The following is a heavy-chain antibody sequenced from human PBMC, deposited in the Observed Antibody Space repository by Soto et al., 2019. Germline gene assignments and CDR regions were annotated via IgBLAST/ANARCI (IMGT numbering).Heavy chain of an antibody. J-gene: IGHJ6*02. CDR3: ARLRPYCSSTSCHTGYGMDV. V-gene: IGHV1-3*01. CDR1: GYTFTSYA. CDR2: INAGNGNT. D-gene: IGHD2-2*01. Sequence: ASVKVSCKASGYTFTSYAMHWVRQAPGQRLEWMGGINAGNGNTKYSQKFQGRVTITRDTSAGTAYMELSSLRSEDTAVYYCARLRPYCSSTSCHTGYGMDVWGQGTTVTVSS.